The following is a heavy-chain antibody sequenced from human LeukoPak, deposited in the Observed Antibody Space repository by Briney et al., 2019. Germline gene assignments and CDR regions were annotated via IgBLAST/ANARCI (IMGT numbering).Heavy chain of an antibody. Sequence: GGSLRLSCAASGFTFSDYYMSWIRQAPGKGLEWVSYISSSGSTIYYADSVKGRFTISRDNAKNSLYLQMNSLRAEDTAVYYCAREFVVVTAIPYFDYWGQGTLVTVSS. CDR2: ISSSGSTI. CDR1: GFTFSDYY. D-gene: IGHD2-21*02. V-gene: IGHV3-11*01. J-gene: IGHJ4*02. CDR3: AREFVVVTAIPYFDY.